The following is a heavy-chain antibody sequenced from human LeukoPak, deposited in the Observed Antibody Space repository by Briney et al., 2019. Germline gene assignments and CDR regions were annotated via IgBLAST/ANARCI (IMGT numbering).Heavy chain of an antibody. CDR1: GFTFSSYS. V-gene: IGHV3-30-3*01. CDR2: ISDDGTKK. CDR3: ARDLTGDLFDF. J-gene: IGHJ5*01. D-gene: IGHD3-3*01. Sequence: GGALRLSCAASGFTFSSYSMHWVRQAPGKGLEGVAVISDDGTKKYYADSVKGRFTISRDNSKKTMYVQMNSLRGDDTAVYYCARDLTGDLFDFWGQGTLVTVSS.